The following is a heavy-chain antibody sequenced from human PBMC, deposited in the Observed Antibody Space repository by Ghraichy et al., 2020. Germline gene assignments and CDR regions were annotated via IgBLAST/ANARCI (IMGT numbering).Heavy chain of an antibody. D-gene: IGHD5-18*01. V-gene: IGHV4-59*01. CDR2: IYYSGST. CDR1: GGSISSYY. CDR3: AREIQLWTTDAFDI. J-gene: IGHJ3*02. Sequence: SETLSLTCTVSGGSISSYYWSWIRQPPGKGLEWIGYIYYSGSTNYNPSLKSRVTISVDTSKNQFSLKLSSVTAADTAVYYCAREIQLWTTDAFDIWGQGTMVTVSS.